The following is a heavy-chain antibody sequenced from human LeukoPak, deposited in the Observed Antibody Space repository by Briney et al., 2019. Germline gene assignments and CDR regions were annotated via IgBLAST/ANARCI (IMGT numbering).Heavy chain of an antibody. V-gene: IGHV4-59*11. CDR2: VHSSGST. CDR1: GGSISSLF. J-gene: IGHJ4*02. CDR3: ARLAPGNYDILTGDPKVVFDY. D-gene: IGHD3-9*01. Sequence: SETLSLTCTVSGGSISSLFWSWIRQPPAKGLERIGYVHSSGSTKYNPSLKSRLIISVDMSKNQFSLKLRSVSVADTAVYYCARLAPGNYDILTGDPKVVFDYWGQGALVTVSS.